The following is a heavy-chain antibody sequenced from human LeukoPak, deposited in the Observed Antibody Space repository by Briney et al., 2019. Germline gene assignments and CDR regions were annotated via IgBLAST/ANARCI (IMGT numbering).Heavy chain of an antibody. CDR1: GGSLSTYY. V-gene: IGHV4-34*01. Sequence: KPSETLSLTCTVSGGSLSTYYWSWIRQPPGKGLEWIGEINHSGSTNYNPSLKSRVTISVDTSKNQFSLKLSSVTAADTAVYYCARGRARRQIIVATIRCLNCWFDPWGQGTLVTVSS. CDR3: ARGRARRQIIVATIRCLNCWFDP. J-gene: IGHJ5*02. D-gene: IGHD5-12*01. CDR2: INHSGST.